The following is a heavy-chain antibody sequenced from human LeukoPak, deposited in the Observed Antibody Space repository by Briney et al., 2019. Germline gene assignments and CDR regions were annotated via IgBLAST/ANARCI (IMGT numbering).Heavy chain of an antibody. CDR3: AREAGAYGDYVGLYYFDY. D-gene: IGHD4-17*01. CDR2: INHSGST. J-gene: IGHJ4*02. CDR1: GGSFSGYY. V-gene: IGHV4-34*01. Sequence: SETLSLNCAVYGGSFSGYYWSWIRQPPGKGLEWIGEINHSGSTNYNPSLKSRVTISVDTSKNQFSLKLSSVTAADTAVYYCAREAGAYGDYVGLYYFDYWGQGTLVTVSS.